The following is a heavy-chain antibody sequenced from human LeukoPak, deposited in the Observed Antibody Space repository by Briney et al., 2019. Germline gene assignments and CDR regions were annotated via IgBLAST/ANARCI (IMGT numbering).Heavy chain of an antibody. D-gene: IGHD5-18*01. Sequence: GGSLRLSCAASGFTFSNAWMSWVRQAAGKGLEWVGRIKSKTDGGTTDYAAPVKGRFTIARDDSKNTLYLQMNSLKTEDTAVYYCTTDPPQLWLIYWGQGTLVTVSS. CDR2: IKSKTDGGTT. CDR1: GFTFSNAW. CDR3: TTDPPQLWLIY. J-gene: IGHJ4*02. V-gene: IGHV3-15*01.